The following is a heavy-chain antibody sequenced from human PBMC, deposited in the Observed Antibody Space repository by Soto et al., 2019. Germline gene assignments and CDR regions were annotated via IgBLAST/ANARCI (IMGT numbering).Heavy chain of an antibody. D-gene: IGHD6-19*01. V-gene: IGHV3-23*01. CDR1: GFTFSNYA. J-gene: IGHJ4*02. CDR3: VKVWVSGGWCFHY. CDR2: ISGGGGGTT. Sequence: GGSLRLSCAASGFTFSNYAMSWVRQAPGKGLEWVSTISGGGGGTTYYSDSVKGRFTISRDNSKNSLYLQMNSLRAEDTAVYNCVKVWVSGGWCFHYWGQGTLVTVSS.